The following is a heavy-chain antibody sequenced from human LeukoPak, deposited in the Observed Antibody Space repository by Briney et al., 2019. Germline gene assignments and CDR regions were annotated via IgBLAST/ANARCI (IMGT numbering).Heavy chain of an antibody. CDR1: GFTFSSFE. V-gene: IGHV3-48*03. CDR3: ARRFDV. J-gene: IGHJ6*04. CDR2: ISSSGSII. D-gene: IGHD3-10*01. Sequence: GGSLRFSCAASGFTFSSFEMNWVRQTPGRGLEWISYISSSGSIIYYADSVRGRFTISRDNAKNSLYLQMNSLRGEDTALYYCARRFDVWGKGTTVTVSS.